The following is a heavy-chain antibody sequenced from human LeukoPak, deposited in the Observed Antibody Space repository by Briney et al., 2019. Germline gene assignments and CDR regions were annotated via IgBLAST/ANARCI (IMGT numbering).Heavy chain of an antibody. J-gene: IGHJ2*01. Sequence: GGSLRLSCAASGFTFSNYWMHWVRQAPGKGLVWVSRVNSDGSSTGYADSVKGRFTISRDSAKNTLYLQMNSLRAEDTAVYYCAADTAMSYWYFDLWGRGTLVTVSS. CDR3: AADTAMSYWYFDL. CDR2: VNSDGSST. V-gene: IGHV3-74*01. CDR1: GFTFSNYW. D-gene: IGHD5-18*01.